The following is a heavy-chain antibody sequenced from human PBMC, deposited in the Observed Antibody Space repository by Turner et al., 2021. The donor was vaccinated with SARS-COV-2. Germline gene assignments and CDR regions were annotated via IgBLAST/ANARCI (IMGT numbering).Heavy chain of an antibody. CDR1: GGTLSSYS. CDR2: IIPIVCTA. V-gene: IGHV1-69*01. CDR3: ARYCSGGSCYSFGYYYYGMDV. Sequence: QVQLVQSGAEVKKPGSSVKVSCKPSGGTLSSYSISWVLQAPGQELEWMAEIIPIVCTAISAQKFQGRATITADESTSTAYKELSSLSTEDTAVYYCARYCSGGSCYSFGYYYYGMDVWGQGTTVTVSS. J-gene: IGHJ6*02. D-gene: IGHD2-15*01.